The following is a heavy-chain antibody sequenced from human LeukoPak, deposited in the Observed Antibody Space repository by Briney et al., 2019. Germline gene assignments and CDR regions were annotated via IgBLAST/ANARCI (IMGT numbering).Heavy chain of an antibody. V-gene: IGHV1-69*06. Sequence: ASVKVSCKASGGTFTNYANNWVRQAPGQGLEWMGGIIPIFGTGNYAQKFQGRVKITADKSTNTAYMELRSLTSEDMAAYYCARGGPMVRGVTPFDYWGQGTLVTVSS. D-gene: IGHD3-10*01. CDR3: ARGGPMVRGVTPFDY. CDR2: IIPIFGTG. J-gene: IGHJ4*02. CDR1: GGTFTNYA.